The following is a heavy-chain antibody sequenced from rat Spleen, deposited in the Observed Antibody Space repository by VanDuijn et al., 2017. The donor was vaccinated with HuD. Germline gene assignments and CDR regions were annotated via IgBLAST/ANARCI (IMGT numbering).Heavy chain of an antibody. CDR2: ISYDGGST. CDR1: GFTFSNYD. CDR3: TRHGTTFDY. Sequence: EMQLVESGGGLVQPGRSMKLSCAASGFTFSNYDMAWVRQAPKKGLEWVAYISYDGGSTYYRDSVKGRFTISRDNAKSTLYLQMGSLRSEDTATYFCTRHGTTFDYWCQGVMVTVSS. D-gene: IGHD1-1*01. J-gene: IGHJ2*01. V-gene: IGHV5-25*01.